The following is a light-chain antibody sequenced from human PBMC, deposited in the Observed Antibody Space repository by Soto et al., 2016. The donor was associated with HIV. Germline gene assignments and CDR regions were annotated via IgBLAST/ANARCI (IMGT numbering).Light chain of an antibody. Sequence: DIQLTQSPSTLSAAVGDRVTITCRASQSVNDWLAWYQQKPGTPPSLLIYAASTLQSGVSSKFSGSGSGTDFTLTISSLQAEDLATYFCQQYKNYPLTFGGGTKVEIK. V-gene: IGKV1-5*01. CDR2: AAS. J-gene: IGKJ4*01. CDR3: QQYKNYPLT. CDR1: QSVNDW.